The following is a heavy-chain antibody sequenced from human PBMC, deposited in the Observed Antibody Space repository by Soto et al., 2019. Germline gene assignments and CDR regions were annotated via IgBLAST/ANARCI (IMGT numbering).Heavy chain of an antibody. D-gene: IGHD3-22*01. J-gene: IGHJ4*02. CDR1: GITISNYP. CDR2: ISGSGDRA. V-gene: IGHV3-23*01. CDR3: VKDDGGYPSTAPH. Sequence: GGSLRLSCAASGITISNYPMSWVRQAPGKGLDWVSGISGSGDRAYYADSAKGRFTISKDISRNSLSLQLDSLGVEDTAVYFCVKDDGGYPSTAPHWGQGTLVTVSS.